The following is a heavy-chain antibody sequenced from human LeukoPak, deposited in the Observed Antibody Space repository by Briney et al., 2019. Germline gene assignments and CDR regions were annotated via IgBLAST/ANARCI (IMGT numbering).Heavy chain of an antibody. D-gene: IGHD6-19*01. CDR3: ARGYSSGWYYFDY. J-gene: IGHJ4*02. Sequence: SETLSLTCAVYGGSFSGYYWSWIRQPPGKGLEWIGEINHSGSTNYNPSLKSRVTISVDTSKNQFSLRLSSVTAADTAVYYCARGYSSGWYYFDYWGQGTLVTVSS. CDR2: INHSGST. CDR1: GGSFSGYY. V-gene: IGHV4-34*01.